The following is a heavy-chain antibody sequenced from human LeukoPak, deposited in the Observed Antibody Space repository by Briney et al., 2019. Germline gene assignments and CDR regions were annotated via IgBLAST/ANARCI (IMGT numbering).Heavy chain of an antibody. Sequence: PGGSLRLSCAASGFTFSSYSMNWVRQAPGKGLEWVSSISSSSSYIYYADSVKGRFTISRDNAKNSLYLQMNSLRAEDTAVYYCAKDIGFLGPFDIWGQGTMVTVSS. V-gene: IGHV3-21*01. CDR2: ISSSSSYI. CDR3: AKDIGFLGPFDI. J-gene: IGHJ3*02. CDR1: GFTFSSYS. D-gene: IGHD2-15*01.